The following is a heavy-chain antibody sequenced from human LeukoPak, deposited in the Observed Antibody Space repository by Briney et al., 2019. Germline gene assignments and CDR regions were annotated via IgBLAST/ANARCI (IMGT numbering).Heavy chain of an antibody. CDR2: INPSGGST. Sequence: ASVKVSCKASGYTFTSYYMHWVRQAPGQGLEWMGIINPSGGSTSYAQKFQGRVTMTRDTSTSTVYMELSSLRSEDTAVYHCANTWGGYNWFDPWGQGTLVTVSS. CDR3: ANTWGGYNWFDP. CDR1: GYTFTSYY. J-gene: IGHJ5*02. V-gene: IGHV1-46*01. D-gene: IGHD3-16*01.